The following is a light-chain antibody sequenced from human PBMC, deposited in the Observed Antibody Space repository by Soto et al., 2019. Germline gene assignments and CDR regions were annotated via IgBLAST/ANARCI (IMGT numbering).Light chain of an antibody. CDR2: EVS. CDR1: SSDVGGYNY. J-gene: IGLJ3*02. V-gene: IGLV2-14*01. Sequence: QSALTQPASVSGSPGQSITISCTGTSSDVGGYNYVSWYQQHPGKAPKLMIYEVSNRPSGVSNRFSGSKSGNTASLTISGLQAEDEADYYCSSYSSGTPNWVFGGGTKLTVL. CDR3: SSYSSGTPNWV.